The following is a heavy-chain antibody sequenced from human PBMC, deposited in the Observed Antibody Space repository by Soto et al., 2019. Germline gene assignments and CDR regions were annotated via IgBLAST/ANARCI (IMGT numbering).Heavy chain of an antibody. CDR3: ARRLATTVSALGY. Sequence: WWSLRLSCTASVLTFTSSSFHWVRQAPGKGLEWVAVISENGDRQYSTESVRGRFLISRDSSKNTVYLQMNGLRPEDTGVYFCARRLATTVSALGYWGQGALVTVSS. D-gene: IGHD4-17*01. J-gene: IGHJ4*02. CDR2: ISENGDRQ. CDR1: VLTFTSSS. V-gene: IGHV3-30-3*01.